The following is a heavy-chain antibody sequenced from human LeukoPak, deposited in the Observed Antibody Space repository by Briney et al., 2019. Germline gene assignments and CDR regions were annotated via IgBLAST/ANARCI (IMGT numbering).Heavy chain of an antibody. CDR2: IQQDGSHK. Sequence: GGSLRLSCAASGFTFSSYWMSWVRQAPGQGLEWVANIQQDGSHKFYVDSVKGRFTVSRDNAENSLFLQMNSLRAEDTAVYYCARNLPAADYWGQGTLVTVSS. CDR1: GFTFSSYW. CDR3: ARNLPAADY. J-gene: IGHJ4*02. V-gene: IGHV3-7*01. D-gene: IGHD2-2*01.